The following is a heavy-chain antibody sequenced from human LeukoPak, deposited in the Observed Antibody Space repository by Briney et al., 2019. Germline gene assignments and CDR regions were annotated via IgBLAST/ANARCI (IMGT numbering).Heavy chain of an antibody. D-gene: IGHD3-22*01. CDR2: ISAGGGSTT. CDR1: GFTFSSYE. Sequence: GGSLRLSCAASGFTFSSYEMNWVRQAPGKGLEWVSYISAGGGSTTFYADSVKGRFTISRDNARNSVFLQVNSLRVEDTAVYYCARCRYDSSGYTLDYWGQGTLVTVSS. J-gene: IGHJ4*02. V-gene: IGHV3-48*03. CDR3: ARCRYDSSGYTLDY.